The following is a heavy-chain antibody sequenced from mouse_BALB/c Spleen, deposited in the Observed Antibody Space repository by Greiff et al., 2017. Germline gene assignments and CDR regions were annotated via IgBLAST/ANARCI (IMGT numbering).Heavy chain of an antibody. CDR3: ARDLDYGTEAWFAY. CDR2: ISSGGST. J-gene: IGHJ3*01. CDR1: GFTFSSYA. V-gene: IGHV5-6-5*01. D-gene: IGHD2-1*01. Sequence: EVMLVESGGGLVKPGGSLKLSCAASGFTFSSYAMSWVRQTPEKRLEWVASISSGGSTYYPDSVKGRFTISRDNARNILYLQMSSLKSEDTAMYYCARDLDYGTEAWFAYWGQGTLVTVSA.